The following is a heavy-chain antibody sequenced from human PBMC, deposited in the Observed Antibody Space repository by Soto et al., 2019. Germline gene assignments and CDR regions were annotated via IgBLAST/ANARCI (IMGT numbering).Heavy chain of an antibody. CDR1: GFSFSSYW. Sequence: EVQLVESGGGLVQPGGSLRISCKGSGFSFSSYWMSWVRQAPGKGLEWVASIKQDESEKYYVDSVKGRFTISRDNVDDSVFLHMNSLSAEDTAVYVCVRDVGFDYVNWGQGTLVTVYS. D-gene: IGHD3-16*01. V-gene: IGHV3-7*01. CDR3: VRDVGFDYVN. J-gene: IGHJ4*02. CDR2: IKQDESEK.